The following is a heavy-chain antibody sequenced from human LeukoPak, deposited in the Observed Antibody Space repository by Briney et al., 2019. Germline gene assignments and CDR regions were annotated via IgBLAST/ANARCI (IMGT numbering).Heavy chain of an antibody. J-gene: IGHJ6*02. CDR2: ISGDGRNI. Sequence: PGGSLRLSCVASGFTFSSYWMHWVRQDPRKGLVWVSRISGDGRNINYADSVRGRFTISRDNAKNTLYLQMNTLRVEDMAVYYCTRDLVDYDVSTGLHHYYMDVWGQGTTVTVSS. V-gene: IGHV3-74*01. CDR1: GFTFSSYW. CDR3: TRDLVDYDVSTGLHHYYMDV. D-gene: IGHD3-9*01.